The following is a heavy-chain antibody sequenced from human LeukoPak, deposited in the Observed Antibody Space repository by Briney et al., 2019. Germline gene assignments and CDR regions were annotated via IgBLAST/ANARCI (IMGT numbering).Heavy chain of an antibody. D-gene: IGHD3-22*01. CDR2: IYSGGRT. Sequence: GGSLRLSCAAPGFTVSNNYMSWVRQAPGKGLEWVSVIYSGGRTYYADSVKGRFTISRDNSKNTLYLQMNSLRAEDTAVYYCARESSSGYYLAFWGQGTLVTVSS. CDR3: ARESSSGYYLAF. CDR1: GFTVSNNY. V-gene: IGHV3-66*01. J-gene: IGHJ4*02.